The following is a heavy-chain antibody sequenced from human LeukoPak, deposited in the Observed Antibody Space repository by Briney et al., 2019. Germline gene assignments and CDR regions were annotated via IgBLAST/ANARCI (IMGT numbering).Heavy chain of an antibody. J-gene: IGHJ4*02. Sequence: TSETLSLTCTVSGGSISSYYWSWIRQPPGKGLEWIGYIDYSGSTNYNPSLKSRVTILVDTSKNQFSLKLSSVTAADTAVYYCAGGRRDAYNYNYWGQGTLVTVSS. CDR3: AGGRRDAYNYNY. D-gene: IGHD5-24*01. V-gene: IGHV4-59*01. CDR1: GGSISSYY. CDR2: IDYSGST.